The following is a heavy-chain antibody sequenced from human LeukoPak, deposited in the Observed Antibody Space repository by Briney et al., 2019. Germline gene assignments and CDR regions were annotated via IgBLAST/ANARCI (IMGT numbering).Heavy chain of an antibody. CDR3: ARSRRITIFGVVRRSGNWFDL. V-gene: IGHV1-46*03. CDR2: TNPSGGST. J-gene: IGHJ5*02. D-gene: IGHD3-3*01. Sequence: ASVKVSCKASGYTFTSYYMHWVRQAPGQGLEWMGITNPSGGSTSYAQKFQGRVTMTRDTSTSTVYMELSSLRSEDTAVYYCARSRRITIFGVVRRSGNWFDLWGQGTLVTVSS. CDR1: GYTFTSYY.